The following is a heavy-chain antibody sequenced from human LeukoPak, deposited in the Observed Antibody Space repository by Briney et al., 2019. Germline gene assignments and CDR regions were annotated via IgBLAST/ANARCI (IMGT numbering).Heavy chain of an antibody. CDR1: GFTFSSYS. D-gene: IGHD2-2*01. Sequence: GGSLRLSCAASGFTFSSYSMNWVRQAPGKGLEGVSSISSSSYIYYADSVKGRFTISRDNAKNSLYLQMNSLRAEDTAVYYCARGTMTYCSSTSCSFDPWGQGTLVTVSS. CDR2: ISSSSYI. V-gene: IGHV3-21*01. J-gene: IGHJ5*02. CDR3: ARGTMTYCSSTSCSFDP.